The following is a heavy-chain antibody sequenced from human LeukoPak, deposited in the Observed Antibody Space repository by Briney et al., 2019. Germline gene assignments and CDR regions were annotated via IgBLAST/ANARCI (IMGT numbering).Heavy chain of an antibody. CDR2: IYYSGST. CDR1: GGSISSYY. V-gene: IGHV4-59*08. CDR3: ARLSRLRGYYYYGMDV. Sequence: KPSETLSLTCTVSGGSISSYYWSWIRQPPGKGLEWIGYIYYSGSTNYNPSLKSRVTISVDTSKNQFSLKLSSVTAADTAVYYCARLSRLRGYYYYGMDVWGQGTTVTVSS. J-gene: IGHJ6*02. D-gene: IGHD4-17*01.